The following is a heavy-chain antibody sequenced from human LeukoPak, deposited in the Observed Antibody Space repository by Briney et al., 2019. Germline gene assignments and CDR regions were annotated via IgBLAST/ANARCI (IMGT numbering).Heavy chain of an antibody. D-gene: IGHD5-24*01. CDR2: INPSGDNT. CDR1: GYTFTNNY. J-gene: IGHJ3*01. V-gene: IGHV1-46*01. Sequence: GASVKVSCKASGYTFTNNYMHWVRQAPGQGLEWMGIINPSGDNTWYAQKFQGRVTMTRDMATSTDYMEVSSLKSEDTAVYYCARIRDGYNDAYDLWGQGTVVTVPS. CDR3: ARIRDGYNDAYDL.